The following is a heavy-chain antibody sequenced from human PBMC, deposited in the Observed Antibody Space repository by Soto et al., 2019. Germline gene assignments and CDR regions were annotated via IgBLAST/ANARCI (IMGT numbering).Heavy chain of an antibody. CDR1: GDSVSTNSAS. CDR2: TYYRSKWYN. J-gene: IGHJ6*02. D-gene: IGHD1-26*01. V-gene: IGHV6-1*01. Sequence: PSQTLSLTCAISGDSVSTNSASWNWIRQSPSRGLEWLGRTYYRSKWYNEYAVSVKSRITISPDTSKNQFFLQLNSVTPEDTAVYYCVRGYHEPWEKSFMADVWGQGTTVTVSS. CDR3: VRGYHEPWEKSFMADV.